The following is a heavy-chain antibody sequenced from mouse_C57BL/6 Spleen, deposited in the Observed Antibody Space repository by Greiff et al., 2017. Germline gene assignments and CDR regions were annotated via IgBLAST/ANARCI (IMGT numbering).Heavy chain of an antibody. CDR3: ARGDYYGRDYYAMDY. D-gene: IGHD1-1*01. CDR2: IYPGDGDT. J-gene: IGHJ4*01. V-gene: IGHV1-82*01. Sequence: VQLQQSGPELVKPGASVKISCKASGYAFSSSWMNWVKQRPGKGLEWIGRIYPGDGDTNYNGKFKGKATLTADKSSSTAYMQLSSLTSEDSAVYFCARGDYYGRDYYAMDYWGQGTSVTVSS. CDR1: GYAFSSSW.